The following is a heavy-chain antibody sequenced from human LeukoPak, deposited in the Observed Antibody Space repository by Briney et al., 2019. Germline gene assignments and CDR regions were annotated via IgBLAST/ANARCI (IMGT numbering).Heavy chain of an antibody. CDR1: GFTFSSYG. J-gene: IGHJ4*02. CDR3: AREGYYDSSGQD. CDR2: IRYDGSNK. Sequence: PGGSLRLSCAASGFTFSSYGMHWVRQAPGKGLEWVTFIRYDGSNKYYADSVKGRFTISRDNSKNTLYLQMNSLRAEDTAVYYCAREGYYDSSGQDWGQGTLVTVSS. V-gene: IGHV3-30*02. D-gene: IGHD3-22*01.